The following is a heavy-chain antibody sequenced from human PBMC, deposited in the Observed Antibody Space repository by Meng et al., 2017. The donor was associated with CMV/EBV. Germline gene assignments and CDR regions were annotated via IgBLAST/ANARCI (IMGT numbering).Heavy chain of an antibody. CDR2: INPNSGGT. D-gene: IGHD2-15*01. V-gene: IGHV1-2*04. Sequence: QVQLVQSGAEVKKPGASVKVSCKASGYTFTAYYLHWVRQAPGQGLEWMGWINPNSGGTNYAQKFQGWVTMTRDTSISTAYMELSRLRSDDTAVYYCAIGLGYCSGGSCYSLSWFDPWGQGTLVTVSS. CDR3: AIGLGYCSGGSCYSLSWFDP. J-gene: IGHJ5*02. CDR1: GYTFTAYY.